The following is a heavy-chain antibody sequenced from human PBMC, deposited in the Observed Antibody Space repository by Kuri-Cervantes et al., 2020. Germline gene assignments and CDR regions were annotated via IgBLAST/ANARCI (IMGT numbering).Heavy chain of an antibody. V-gene: IGHV4-39*01. D-gene: IGHD4-17*01. CDR2: IYYSGST. CDR1: GGSISSSSYY. J-gene: IGHJ6*02. Sequence: SETLSLTCTVSGGSISSSSYYWGWIRQPPGKGLEWIGSIYYSGSTYYNPSLKSRVTISVDTSKNQFSLKLSSVTAADTAVYYCARFRSTDDYGDYGTNPCYYYGMDVWGQGTTVTVSS. CDR3: ARFRSTDDYGDYGTNPCYYYGMDV.